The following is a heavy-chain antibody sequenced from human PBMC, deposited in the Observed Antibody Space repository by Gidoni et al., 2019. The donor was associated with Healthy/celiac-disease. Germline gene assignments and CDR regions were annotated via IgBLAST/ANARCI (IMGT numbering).Heavy chain of an antibody. CDR3: ARDTSIAWENTMKGGMDV. Sequence: QVQLVESGGGLVKPGGSLRLSCAASGFTFRDYYMSWIRQAPGKGLEWVSYISSSGSTIYYADSVKGRFTISRDNAKNSLYLQMNSLRAEDTAVYYCARDTSIAWENTMKGGMDVWGQGTTVTVSS. D-gene: IGHD3-22*01. CDR2: ISSSGSTI. CDR1: GFTFRDYY. V-gene: IGHV3-11*01. J-gene: IGHJ6*02.